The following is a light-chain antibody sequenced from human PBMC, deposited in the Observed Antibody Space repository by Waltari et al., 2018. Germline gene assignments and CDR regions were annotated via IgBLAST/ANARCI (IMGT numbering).Light chain of an antibody. Sequence: QSALTQPASVSGSPGQSVTIFCAGTSNDVGGYNSVPWYQEHPGQAPRVIIYDVSDRPSGVSDRFSGSKSGNTASLTISGLQAEDEADYYCSSQSSNDVVLFGGGTKLTVL. CDR3: SSQSSNDVVL. V-gene: IGLV2-14*01. CDR2: DVS. CDR1: SNDVGGYNS. J-gene: IGLJ2*01.